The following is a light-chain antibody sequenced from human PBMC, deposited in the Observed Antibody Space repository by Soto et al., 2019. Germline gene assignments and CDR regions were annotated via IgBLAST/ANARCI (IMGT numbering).Light chain of an antibody. CDR2: KGS. CDR3: QQRCNWPAVI. J-gene: IGKJ4*01. CDR1: QIISSW. Sequence: DIQMTQSPSTLSGSVGDRVTITCRVSQIISSWLAWYQERPGKAPKLLIYKGSTSKSGVPTRFSGSGSGTDLTLTISTLAPEDFAVYYRQQRCNWPAVIFGGGTKV. V-gene: IGKV1-5*03.